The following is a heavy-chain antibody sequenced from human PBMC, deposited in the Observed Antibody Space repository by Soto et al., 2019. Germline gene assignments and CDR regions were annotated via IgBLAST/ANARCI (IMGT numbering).Heavy chain of an antibody. J-gene: IGHJ3*02. CDR1: GGSFSGYY. CDR3: ARGQVLGEQLLSAFDI. V-gene: IGHV4-34*01. CDR2: INHSGST. Sequence: SETLSLTCAVYGGSFSGYYWSWIRQPPGKGLEWIGEINHSGSTNYNPSLKSRVTISVDTSKNQFSLKLSSVTAADTAVYYCARGQVLGEQLLSAFDIWGQGTMVTVSS. D-gene: IGHD6-13*01.